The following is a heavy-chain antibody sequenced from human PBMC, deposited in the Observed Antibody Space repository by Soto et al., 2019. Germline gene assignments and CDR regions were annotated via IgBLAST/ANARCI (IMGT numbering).Heavy chain of an antibody. CDR1: GFTFSSYW. V-gene: IGHV3-7*03. D-gene: IGHD3-22*01. CDR3: AKPYYYDSSGYAQFGI. Sequence: GGSLRLSCAASGFTFSSYWMTWVRQAPGKGLEWVANIKHDGSEKYYVDSVKGRFTISRDNARNSVFLEMKSLRAEDTAVYYCAKPYYYDSSGYAQFGIWGQGTMVTLSS. J-gene: IGHJ3*02. CDR2: IKHDGSEK.